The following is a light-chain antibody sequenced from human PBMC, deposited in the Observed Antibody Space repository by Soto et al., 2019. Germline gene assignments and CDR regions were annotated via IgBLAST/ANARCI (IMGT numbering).Light chain of an antibody. CDR3: QQYNTYSTT. Sequence: DIQMTQSPSTLSAPVGDRVTITCRASRSISSWLAWYQQKPGKAPKLLIYKASSLESGVPSRFSGSGSGTEFTLTISSLQPDDFATYYCQQYNTYSTTFGQGTKV. V-gene: IGKV1-5*03. CDR1: RSISSW. CDR2: KAS. J-gene: IGKJ1*01.